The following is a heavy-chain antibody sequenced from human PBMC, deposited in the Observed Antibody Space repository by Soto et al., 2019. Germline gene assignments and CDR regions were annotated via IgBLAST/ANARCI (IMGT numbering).Heavy chain of an antibody. CDR2: INHRGST. D-gene: IGHD5-18*01. CDR3: ARQGTTAMMRPDY. CDR1: VGSFSGYY. J-gene: IGHJ4*02. Sequence: PSETLSLTCAVYVGSFSGYYWSWIRQPPGRGLEWIGEINHRGSTTYNPSLKSRVTISVDTSKNQFSLKLSSMTAADTAVYYCARQGTTAMMRPDYWGQETLVTVSS. V-gene: IGHV4-34*01.